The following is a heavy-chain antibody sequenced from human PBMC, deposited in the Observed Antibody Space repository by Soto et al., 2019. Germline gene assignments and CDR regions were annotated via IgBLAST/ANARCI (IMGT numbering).Heavy chain of an antibody. CDR2: ISSSSSYI. V-gene: IGHV3-21*01. CDR3: ARDHITALVGRSFDY. J-gene: IGHJ4*02. Sequence: EVQLVESGGGLVKPGGSLRLSCAASGFTFSTYSMNWVRQAPGKGLEWLSSISSSSSYIYYADSVKCRFTISRDNAKNSQYLQMNSPRDEDSAVYFCARDHITALVGRSFDYWGQGNLVT. CDR1: GFTFSTYS. D-gene: IGHD6-13*01.